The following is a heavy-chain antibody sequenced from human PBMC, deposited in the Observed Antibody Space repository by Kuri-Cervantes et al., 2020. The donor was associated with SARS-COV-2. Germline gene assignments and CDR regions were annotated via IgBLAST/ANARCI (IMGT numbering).Heavy chain of an antibody. Sequence: ASVKVSCKVSGYTLTELSRHWVRQAPGKGLEWMGGFDPEDGETIYAQKFQGRVTMTEDTSTDTAYMELSSLRFEDTAVYFCARDVGYGGTSELDITYFDYWGQGTLVTVSS. V-gene: IGHV1-24*01. CDR1: GYTLTELS. D-gene: IGHD4-23*01. CDR3: ARDVGYGGTSELDITYFDY. J-gene: IGHJ4*02. CDR2: FDPEDGET.